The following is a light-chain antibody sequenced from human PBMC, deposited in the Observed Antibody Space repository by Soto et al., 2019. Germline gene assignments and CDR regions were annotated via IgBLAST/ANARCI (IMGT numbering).Light chain of an antibody. J-gene: IGLJ3*02. CDR3: SSYTSSSTWV. CDR2: EVS. Sequence: QSFLTQPASVSGSPGQSITISCTGTSSDVGGYNYVSWYQQHPGKAPKLMIYEVSNRPSGVSNRFSGSKSGNTASLTISGLQAEDEADYYCSSYTSSSTWVFGGGTKLTVL. V-gene: IGLV2-14*01. CDR1: SSDVGGYNY.